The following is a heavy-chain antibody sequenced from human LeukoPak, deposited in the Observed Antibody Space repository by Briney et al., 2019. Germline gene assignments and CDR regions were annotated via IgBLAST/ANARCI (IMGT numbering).Heavy chain of an antibody. CDR3: ATVPLKIWSGSDY. J-gene: IGHJ4*02. V-gene: IGHV4-39*01. CDR1: GVSISSSSYY. CDR2: IYYSGST. D-gene: IGHD6-25*01. Sequence: KPSETLSLTCTVSGVSISSSSYYWGWIRQPPGKGLEWIGNIYYSGSTYYNPSLKSRVTISVDTSKNQFSLKLSSVTAADTAVYYCATVPLKIWSGSDYWGQGTLVTVSS.